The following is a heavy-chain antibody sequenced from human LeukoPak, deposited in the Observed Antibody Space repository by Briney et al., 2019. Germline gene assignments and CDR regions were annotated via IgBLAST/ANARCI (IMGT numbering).Heavy chain of an antibody. CDR3: AKDLAGVGATDV. Sequence: GGSLRLSCAASGFTFSSYGMDWVSQAPGKGLEWVAVISYDGSNKYYADSVKGRFTISRDNSKNTLYLQMNSLRAEGTAVYYCAKDLAGVGATDVWGQGTLVTVSS. D-gene: IGHD1-26*01. V-gene: IGHV3-30*18. CDR2: ISYDGSNK. CDR1: GFTFSSYG. J-gene: IGHJ4*02.